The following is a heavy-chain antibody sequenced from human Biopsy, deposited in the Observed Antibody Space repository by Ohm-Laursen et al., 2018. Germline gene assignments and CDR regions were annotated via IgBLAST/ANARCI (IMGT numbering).Heavy chain of an antibody. D-gene: IGHD3-3*01. CDR3: ARQVDFWSGYVDY. V-gene: IGHV4-39*01. CDR1: GGSISDSTYH. CDR2: IYYSGNT. Sequence: ETLSLTCTVSGGSISDSTYHWGWIRQSPGQGLEWIGYIYYSGNTDYSPSLKSRVTISADASNNQFSLKLRSVTAADTAVYYCARQVDFWSGYVDYWGQGTLVAVSS. J-gene: IGHJ4*02.